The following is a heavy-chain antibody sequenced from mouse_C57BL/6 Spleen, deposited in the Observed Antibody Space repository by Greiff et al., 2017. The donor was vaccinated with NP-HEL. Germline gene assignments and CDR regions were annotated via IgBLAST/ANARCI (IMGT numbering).Heavy chain of an antibody. D-gene: IGHD4-1*01. Sequence: QVQLKQPGAELVMPGASVKLSCKASGYTFTSYWMHWVKQRPGQGLEWIGEIDPRSGNTYYNEKFKGKATLTADKSSSTAYMELRSLTSEDSAVYFCSAGTYWYFDVWGTGTTVTVSS. CDR1: GYTFTSYW. J-gene: IGHJ1*03. CDR2: IDPRSGNT. V-gene: IGHV1-81*01. CDR3: SAGTYWYFDV.